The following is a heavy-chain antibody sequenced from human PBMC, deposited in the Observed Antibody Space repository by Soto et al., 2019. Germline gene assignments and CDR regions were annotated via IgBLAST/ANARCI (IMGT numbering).Heavy chain of an antibody. Sequence: SETLCLTCTVSGDSVTNYFWSWMRQPPGKGLEWIGHMYYGGRTNYSPSLKSRVTMSPDSSTNQLSLNLRSVTAADTAVYSCARDPGYCTNGVCPIFDFWGQGILVTVSS. D-gene: IGHD2-8*01. J-gene: IGHJ4*02. CDR3: ARDPGYCTNGVCPIFDF. CDR1: GDSVTNYF. CDR2: MYYGGRT. V-gene: IGHV4-59*02.